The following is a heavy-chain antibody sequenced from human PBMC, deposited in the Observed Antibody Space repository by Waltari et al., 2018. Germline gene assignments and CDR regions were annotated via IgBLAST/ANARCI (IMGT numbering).Heavy chain of an antibody. J-gene: IGHJ4*02. CDR1: GYSISSGYY. CDR3: ARQEEYCSGGSCYSGY. CDR2: IEHTCGT. D-gene: IGHD2-15*01. V-gene: IGHV4-38-2*01. Sequence: QVQLQESGPGLVKPSETLSLTCAVSGYSISSGYYWGWIRQPPGKGLEWIWSIEHTCGTYYHPSLKSRVTIAVDTSKNQFSLKLSSVTAADTAVYYCARQEEYCSGGSCYSGYWGQGTLVTVSS.